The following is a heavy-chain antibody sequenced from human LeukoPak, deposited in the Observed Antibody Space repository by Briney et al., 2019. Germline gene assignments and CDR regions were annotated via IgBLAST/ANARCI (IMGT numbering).Heavy chain of an antibody. CDR2: INHSGST. J-gene: IGHJ4*02. D-gene: IGHD3-10*01. V-gene: IGHV4-34*01. Sequence: PSETLSLTCAVYGGSFSGYYWSWIRQPPGKGLEWIGEINHSGSTNYNPSLKSRVTISVDTSKNQFSLKLSSVTAADTAVYYCARGVGQGSGSYGFDYWGQGTLVTVSS. CDR3: ARGVGQGSGSYGFDY. CDR1: GGSFSGYY.